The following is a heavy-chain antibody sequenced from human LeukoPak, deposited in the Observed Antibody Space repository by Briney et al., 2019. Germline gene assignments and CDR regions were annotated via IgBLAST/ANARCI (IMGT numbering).Heavy chain of an antibody. J-gene: IGHJ4*02. CDR3: ARDPRSWTT. D-gene: IGHD2/OR15-2a*01. CDR1: GFTFTNYN. Sequence: GGSLRLSCAASGFTFTNYNMNWVRQAPGKGLEWVANIKQDGSEKYYVDSVKGRFTISRDNAKNSLYLQTNSLRAEDTAVYYCARDPRSWTTWGQGTLVTVSS. CDR2: IKQDGSEK. V-gene: IGHV3-7*01.